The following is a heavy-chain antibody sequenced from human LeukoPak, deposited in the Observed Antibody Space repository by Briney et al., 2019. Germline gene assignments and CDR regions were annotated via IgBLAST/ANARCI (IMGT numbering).Heavy chain of an antibody. D-gene: IGHD2-2*01. CDR3: AKLIVVPAASDY. V-gene: IGHV3-23*01. CDR1: GFTFSSYA. Sequence: GRSLRLSCAASGFTFSSYATSWVRQAPGKGLEWVSAISGSGGSTYYADSVKGRFTISRDNSKNTLYLQMNSLRAEDTAVYYCAKLIVVPAASDYWGQGTLVTVSS. J-gene: IGHJ4*02. CDR2: ISGSGGST.